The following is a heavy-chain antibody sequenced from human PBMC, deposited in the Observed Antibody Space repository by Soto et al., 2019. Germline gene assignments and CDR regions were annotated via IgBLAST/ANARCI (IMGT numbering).Heavy chain of an antibody. V-gene: IGHV1-2*02. J-gene: IGHJ6*02. Sequence: ASVKVSCKASGYTFTGYYMHWVRQAPGQGLEWMGWINPNSGGTNYAQKFQGRVTMTRDTSISTAYMELSRLRSDDTAVYYCARVEEWQYDPCYYGMDVWGQGTTVTVSS. CDR3: ARVEEWQYDPCYYGMDV. CDR1: GYTFTGYY. CDR2: INPNSGGT. D-gene: IGHD3-3*01.